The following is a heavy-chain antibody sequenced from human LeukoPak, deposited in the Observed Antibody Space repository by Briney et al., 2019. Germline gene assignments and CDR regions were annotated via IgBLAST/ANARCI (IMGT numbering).Heavy chain of an antibody. CDR1: GFTFSNFG. CDR3: VRGDYGDYTLFDY. Sequence: GRSLRLSCAASGFTFSNFGIHWVRQAPGKGLEWVAFIWYDGSNKFYADSVKGRFTISRDNSKNTLYLQMNSLRAEDTAVYYCVRGDYGDYTLFDYWGQGTLVTVSS. V-gene: IGHV3-33*01. D-gene: IGHD4-17*01. CDR2: IWYDGSNK. J-gene: IGHJ4*02.